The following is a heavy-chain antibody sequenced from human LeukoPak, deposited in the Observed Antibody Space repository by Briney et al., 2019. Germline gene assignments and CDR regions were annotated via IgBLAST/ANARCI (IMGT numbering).Heavy chain of an antibody. CDR2: ISGSGGST. CDR1: GFFFSTYA. CDR3: AKPGTDSSFDYYYYMDV. J-gene: IGHJ6*03. V-gene: IGHV3-23*01. Sequence: GGSLRLSCAASGFFFSTYAISWVRQAPGKGLEWVSAISGSGGSTYYADSVKGRFTISRDNSKKTLYLQMNSLRAEDTAVYYCAKPGTDSSFDYYYYMDVWGKGTTVTVSS. D-gene: IGHD1-7*01.